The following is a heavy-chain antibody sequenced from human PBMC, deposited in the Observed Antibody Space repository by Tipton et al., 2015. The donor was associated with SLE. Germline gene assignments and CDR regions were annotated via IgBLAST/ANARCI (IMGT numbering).Heavy chain of an antibody. CDR3: ARDRHYRGNVWFDP. D-gene: IGHD5-12*01. Sequence: TLSLTCSVSGGSVSSSNSYWGWIRQPPGKGLEWIGNIYNSGNTYFSPSLKSRVTISVDRSKNQFSLKLTSVTAADTAVYYCARDRHYRGNVWFDPWGQGTQVTVSS. V-gene: IGHV4-39*07. J-gene: IGHJ5*02. CDR2: IYNSGNT. CDR1: GGSVSSSNSY.